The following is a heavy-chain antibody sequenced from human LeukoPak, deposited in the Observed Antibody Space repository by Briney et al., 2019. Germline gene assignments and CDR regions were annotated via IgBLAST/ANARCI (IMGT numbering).Heavy chain of an antibody. J-gene: IGHJ4*02. CDR2: IYSGGST. Sequence: GGSLRLSCVASGSTFSNYAMSWVRQAPGKGLEWVSVIYSGGSTYYADSVKGRFTISRDNSKNTLYLQMNSLRAEDTAVYYCARARWFGEPITFGGQGTLVPVSS. CDR1: GSTFSNYA. D-gene: IGHD3-10*01. V-gene: IGHV3-66*01. CDR3: ARARWFGEPITF.